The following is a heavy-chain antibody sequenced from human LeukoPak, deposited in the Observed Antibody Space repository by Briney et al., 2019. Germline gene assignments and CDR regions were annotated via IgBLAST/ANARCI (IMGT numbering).Heavy chain of an antibody. CDR3: ARGQQWLVVWFDP. V-gene: IGHV1-69*13. D-gene: IGHD6-19*01. CDR1: GGTFSSYA. J-gene: IGHJ5*02. Sequence: SVKVSCKAPGGTFSSYAISWVRQAPGQGLEWMGGIIPIFGTANHAQKFQGRVTITADESTSTAYMELSSLRSEDTAVYYCARGQQWLVVWFDPWGQGTLVTVSS. CDR2: IIPIFGTA.